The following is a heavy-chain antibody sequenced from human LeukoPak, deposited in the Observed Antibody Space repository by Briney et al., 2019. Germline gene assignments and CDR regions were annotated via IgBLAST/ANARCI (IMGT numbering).Heavy chain of an antibody. Sequence: SETLSLTCAVYGGSFSGYYWSWIRQPPGKGLEWIGEINHSGSTNYNPSLKSRVTISVDTSKNQFSLKLSSVTAADTAVYYCARSGWTNPFDYWGQGTLVAVSS. CDR1: GGSFSGYY. V-gene: IGHV4-34*01. CDR3: ARSGWTNPFDY. D-gene: IGHD6-19*01. CDR2: INHSGST. J-gene: IGHJ4*02.